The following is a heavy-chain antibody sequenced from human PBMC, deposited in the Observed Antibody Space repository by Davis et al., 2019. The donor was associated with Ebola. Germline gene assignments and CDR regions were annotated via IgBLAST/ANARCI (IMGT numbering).Heavy chain of an antibody. CDR3: AREGAEQAFDI. CDR2: IRYDGSNK. J-gene: IGHJ3*02. Sequence: GESLKISCAASEFTFSSYWMHWVRQAPGKGLEWVAFIRYDGSNKYYEDSVKGRFTISRDNSKNTLHLQMNSLRAEDTAVYYCAREGAEQAFDIWGQGTMVTVSS. D-gene: IGHD1-26*01. CDR1: EFTFSSYW. V-gene: IGHV3-30*02.